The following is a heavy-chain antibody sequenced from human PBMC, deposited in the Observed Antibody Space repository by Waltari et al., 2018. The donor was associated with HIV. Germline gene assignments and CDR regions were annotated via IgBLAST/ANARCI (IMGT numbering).Heavy chain of an antibody. Sequence: QVQLQESGPGLVKPSQTLSLTCSISGGSVNRGNYYWSWIRQPPGKGLEWIGFIYYSGSTYYNPSLKSRITMSVDRSKNQFSLRLSSVTAADTAVYYCAMSFSDNYSLDYWGQGTLVTVSS. CDR3: AMSFSDNYSLDY. J-gene: IGHJ4*02. V-gene: IGHV4-30-4*08. CDR1: GGSVNRGNYY. D-gene: IGHD2-15*01. CDR2: IYYSGST.